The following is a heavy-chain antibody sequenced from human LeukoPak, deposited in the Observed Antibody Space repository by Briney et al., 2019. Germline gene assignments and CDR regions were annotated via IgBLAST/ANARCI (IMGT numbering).Heavy chain of an antibody. D-gene: IGHD7-27*01. CDR3: ARDPETGDRNYYYMDV. J-gene: IGHJ6*03. Sequence: GESLSLSCGVRGYIFSDYWMKWVRRAPGKGVEWVASKKQDGGEKSYVDSVKRRFTISRDNSKNTLYLQMSSLRAEDTAVYYCARDPETGDRNYYYMDVWGKGTTVTVS. CDR1: GYIFSDYW. V-gene: IGHV3-7*01. CDR2: KKQDGGEK.